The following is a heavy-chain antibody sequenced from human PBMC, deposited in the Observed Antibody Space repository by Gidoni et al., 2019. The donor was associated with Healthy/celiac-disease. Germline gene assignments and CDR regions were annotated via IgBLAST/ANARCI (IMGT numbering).Heavy chain of an antibody. CDR2: IIPIFGTA. CDR1: GGTFSSYA. V-gene: IGHV1-69*06. Sequence: QVQLVQSGAEVQKPGSSVKVSCKASGGTFSSYAISWVRQAPGQGLEWMGGIIPIFGTANYAQKFQGRVTITADKSTSTAYMELSSLRSEDTAVYYCASATDYVWGSYRYPHFDYWGQGTLVTVSS. J-gene: IGHJ4*02. D-gene: IGHD3-16*02. CDR3: ASATDYVWGSYRYPHFDY.